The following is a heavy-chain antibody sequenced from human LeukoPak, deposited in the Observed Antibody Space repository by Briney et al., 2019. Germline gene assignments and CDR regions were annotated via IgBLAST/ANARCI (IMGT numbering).Heavy chain of an antibody. J-gene: IGHJ3*02. D-gene: IGHD3-16*01. CDR2: IYTSGST. CDR1: GGSISSYY. CDR3: ARDWGYFRAFDI. V-gene: IGHV4-4*07. Sequence: SAPLSLPCTVSGGSISSYYWSWIRRPAGKGVEWIGRIYTSGSTNYNPSLKSRVTMSVDTSKNQFSLKLSSVTAADTAVYYCARDWGYFRAFDIWGQGTMVTVSS.